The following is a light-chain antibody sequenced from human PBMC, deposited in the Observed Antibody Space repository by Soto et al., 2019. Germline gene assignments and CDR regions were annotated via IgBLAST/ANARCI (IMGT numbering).Light chain of an antibody. V-gene: IGLV1-40*01. CDR3: QSYDTSLSASV. J-gene: IGLJ2*01. CDR2: DNT. CDR1: RSNIGAGYA. Sequence: QPVLTQPPSVSGAPGQRVTISCTGSRSNIGAGYAVHWYQQLPGTAPKLLINDNTNRPSGVPDRFSPSESGTSASLAITGLQSEDEADDYCQSYDTSLSASVFGGGTQLTVL.